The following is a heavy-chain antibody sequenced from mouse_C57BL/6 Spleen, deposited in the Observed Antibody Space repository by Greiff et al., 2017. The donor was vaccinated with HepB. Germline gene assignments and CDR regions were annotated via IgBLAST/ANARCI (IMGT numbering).Heavy chain of an antibody. CDR2: IYPGSGST. V-gene: IGHV1-55*01. CDR1: GYTFTSYW. D-gene: IGHD2-4*01. CDR3: ARREGYDYDVGFDY. J-gene: IGHJ2*01. Sequence: VQLQQPGAELVKPGASVKMSCKASGYTFTSYWITWVKQRPGQGLEWIGDIYPGSGSTNYNEKFKSKATLTVDTSSSTAYMQLSSLTSEDSAVYYCARREGYDYDVGFDYWGQGTTLTVSS.